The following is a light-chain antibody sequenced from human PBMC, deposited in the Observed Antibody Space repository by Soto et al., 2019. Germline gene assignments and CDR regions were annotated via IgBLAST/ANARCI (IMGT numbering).Light chain of an antibody. CDR3: SSYTASSTRV. V-gene: IGLV2-18*02. CDR2: EVS. Sequence: QAVVTQPPSVSGSPGQSVTISCTGTSSDVGSYNRVSWYQQPPGTAPKLMIYEVSNRPSGVPDRFSGSKSGNTASLTISGLQADDEADYYCSSYTASSTRVFGGGTKVTVL. CDR1: SSDVGSYNR. J-gene: IGLJ2*01.